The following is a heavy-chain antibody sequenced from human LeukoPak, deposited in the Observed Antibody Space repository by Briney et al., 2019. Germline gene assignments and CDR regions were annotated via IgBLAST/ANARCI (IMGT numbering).Heavy chain of an antibody. Sequence: GGSLRLSCAAAGFTFNNYAMSWVRQAPGKGLKWVSAISGSGGSTYYADSVKGRFTISRDNSKNTLYLQMNSLRAEDTAVYYCAKDRPPYSSGWYYFDYWGQGTLVTVSS. J-gene: IGHJ4*02. CDR2: ISGSGGST. V-gene: IGHV3-23*01. D-gene: IGHD6-19*01. CDR1: GFTFNNYA. CDR3: AKDRPPYSSGWYYFDY.